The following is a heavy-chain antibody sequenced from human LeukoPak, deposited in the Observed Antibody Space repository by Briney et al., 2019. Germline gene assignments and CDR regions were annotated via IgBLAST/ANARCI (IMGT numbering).Heavy chain of an antibody. CDR3: ARRVVVPAATVTDYYYYMDV. CDR2: IYHSGST. D-gene: IGHD2-2*01. J-gene: IGHJ6*03. V-gene: IGHV4-38-2*01. Sequence: SETLSLTCAVSGYSISSGYYWDWIRQPPGKGLEWIGSIYHSGSTYYNPSLKSRVTISVDTSKNQFSLKLSSVTAADTAVYYCARRVVVPAATVTDYYYYMDVWGKGTTVTVSS. CDR1: GYSISSGYY.